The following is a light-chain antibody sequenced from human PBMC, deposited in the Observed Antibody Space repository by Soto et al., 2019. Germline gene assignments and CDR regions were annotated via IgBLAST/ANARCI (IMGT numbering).Light chain of an antibody. J-gene: IGLJ1*01. Sequence: QSVLTQPPSASGSPGQSVTISCTGTSSDVGGYNYVSWYQQHPGKAPKLVIYEVSKRPSGVPDRFSGSKSGNTASLTVSGLQAEDEADYYCCSYAGSNNFDVFGTGTKVTVL. CDR3: CSYAGSNNFDV. CDR2: EVS. V-gene: IGLV2-8*01. CDR1: SSDVGGYNY.